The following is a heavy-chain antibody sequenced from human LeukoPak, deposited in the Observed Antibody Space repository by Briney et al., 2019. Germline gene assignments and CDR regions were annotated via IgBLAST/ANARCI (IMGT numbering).Heavy chain of an antibody. CDR1: GGSFSGYY. CDR2: INHSGST. J-gene: IGHJ4*02. V-gene: IGHV4-34*01. Sequence: SETLSLTCAVYGGSFSGYYWSWIRQPPGKGLEWIGEINHSGSTNYNPSLKSRVTISVDTSKNQFSLKLSSVTAADTAVYYCARGSIWSPETRIDYWGQGTLVTVSS. CDR3: ARGSIWSPETRIDY. D-gene: IGHD3-10*01.